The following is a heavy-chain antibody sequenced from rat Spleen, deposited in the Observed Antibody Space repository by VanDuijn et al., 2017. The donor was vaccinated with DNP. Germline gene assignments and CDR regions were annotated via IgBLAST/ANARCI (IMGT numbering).Heavy chain of an antibody. Sequence: EVQLQESGPGLVKPSQSLSLTCSVTGYSITSNHKWSWIRKFPGNELEWMGYMNSAANTDYDPSLKSRISITRDTSKNRFFLHVNSVTTEDTATYYCARGWPYYFDYWGQGVMVAVSS. J-gene: IGHJ2*01. CDR3: ARGWPYYFDY. D-gene: IGHD1-12*02. CDR1: GYSITSNHK. CDR2: MNSAANT. V-gene: IGHV3-3*01.